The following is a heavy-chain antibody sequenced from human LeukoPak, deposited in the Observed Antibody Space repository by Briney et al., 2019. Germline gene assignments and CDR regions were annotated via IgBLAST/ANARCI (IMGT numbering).Heavy chain of an antibody. Sequence: ASVKVSCKASGGTFSSYAISWVRQAPGQGLEWMGGIIPIFGTANYAQKFQGRVTITADESTSTAYMELSSLRSEDTAVYYCARGDYYDSSGYYPQVKWGQGTLVTVSS. J-gene: IGHJ4*02. CDR2: IIPIFGTA. D-gene: IGHD3-22*01. CDR3: ARGDYYDSSGYYPQVK. CDR1: GGTFSSYA. V-gene: IGHV1-69*13.